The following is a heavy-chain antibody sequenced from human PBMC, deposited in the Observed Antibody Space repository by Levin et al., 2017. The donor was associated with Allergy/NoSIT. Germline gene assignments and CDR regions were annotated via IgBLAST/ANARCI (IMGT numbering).Heavy chain of an antibody. CDR3: ARERARGLDV. D-gene: IGHD5-12*01. J-gene: IGHJ6*02. CDR2: IKPDGSSK. V-gene: IGHV3-7*01. Sequence: QPGGSLRLSCAASEVIFGGYWMSWVRQAPGKGLEWVANIKPDGSSKYYVDSVKGRFTISRDNAKNSVYLQMDSLRAEDTAVYYCARERARGLDVWGQGTTVSISS. CDR1: EVIFGGYW.